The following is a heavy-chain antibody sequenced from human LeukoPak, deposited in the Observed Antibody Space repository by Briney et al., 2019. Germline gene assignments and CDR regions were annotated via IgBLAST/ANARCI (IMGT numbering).Heavy chain of an antibody. CDR2: ISYDGSNK. CDR1: GFTFSSYA. V-gene: IGHV3-30-3*01. D-gene: IGHD5-12*01. Sequence: GGSLRLSCAASGFTFSSYAMHWVRQAPGKGLEWVAVISYDGSNKYYADSVKGRFTISRDNSKNTLYLQMNSLRAEDTAVYYCARGYSGYDIPWEMGYYYGMDVWGQGTTVTVSS. CDR3: ARGYSGYDIPWEMGYYYGMDV. J-gene: IGHJ6*02.